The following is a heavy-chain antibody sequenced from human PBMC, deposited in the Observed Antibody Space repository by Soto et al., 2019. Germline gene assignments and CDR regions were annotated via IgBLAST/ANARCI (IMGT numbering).Heavy chain of an antibody. Sequence: GGSLRLSCAASGFTFSDYYMSWIRQAPGKGLEWVSYISSSGSTIYYADSVKGRFTISRDNDKNSLYLQMSSLRAEDTAVYYCARDHGDYRKYYYYYYMDVWGKGTTVTVSS. D-gene: IGHD4-17*01. V-gene: IGHV3-11*01. J-gene: IGHJ6*03. CDR2: ISSSGSTI. CDR3: ARDHGDYRKYYYYYYMDV. CDR1: GFTFSDYY.